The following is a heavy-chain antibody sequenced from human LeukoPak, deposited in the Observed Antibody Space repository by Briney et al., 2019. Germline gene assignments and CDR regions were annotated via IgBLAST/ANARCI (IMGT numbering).Heavy chain of an antibody. J-gene: IGHJ4*02. CDR2: IIPILGIA. D-gene: IGHD3/OR15-3a*01. V-gene: IGHV1-69*04. CDR1: GGTFSSYA. Sequence: RAAVKVSCKASGGTFSSYAISWVRQAPGQGLEWMGRIIPILGIANYAQKFQGRVTITADKSTSTAYMELSSLRSEDTAVYYCARDLGWGGTGAYYFDYWGQGTLVTVSS. CDR3: ARDLGWGGTGAYYFDY.